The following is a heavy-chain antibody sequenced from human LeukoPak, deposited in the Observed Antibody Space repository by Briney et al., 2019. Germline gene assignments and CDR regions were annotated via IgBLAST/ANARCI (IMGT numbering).Heavy chain of an antibody. CDR2: IKQDGSEK. Sequence: PGGSLRLSCAASGFTFSSYWMSWVRQAPGKGLEWVANIKQDGSEKYYVDSVKGRFTISRDNSKNTLYLQTYSLRAEDTAVYYCAKGEIQHDYWGQGTLVTVSS. V-gene: IGHV3-7*03. D-gene: IGHD5-18*01. CDR3: AKGEIQHDY. CDR1: GFTFSSYW. J-gene: IGHJ4*02.